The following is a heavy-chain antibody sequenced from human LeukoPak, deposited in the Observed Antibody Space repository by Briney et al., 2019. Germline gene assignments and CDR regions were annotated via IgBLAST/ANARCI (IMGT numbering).Heavy chain of an antibody. J-gene: IGHJ4*02. CDR1: GFTFSDYY. Sequence: PGGSLRLSCAASGFTFSDYYMSWIRQAPGKGLEWVSYISSSSSYTNYADSVKGRFTISRDNAKNSLYLQMNSLRAEDTAVYYCARDSDDSYGSVSYFDYWGQGTLVTVSS. CDR3: ARDSDDSYGSVSYFDY. V-gene: IGHV3-11*06. D-gene: IGHD5-18*01. CDR2: ISSSSSYT.